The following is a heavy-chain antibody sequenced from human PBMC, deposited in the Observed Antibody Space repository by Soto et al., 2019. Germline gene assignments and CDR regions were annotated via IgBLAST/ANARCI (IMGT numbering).Heavy chain of an antibody. CDR2: IKSKTDGGTR. CDR3: STSPYYDYVWGSYGYFDY. CDR1: GFPFSNAW. V-gene: IGHV3-15*07. J-gene: IGHJ4*02. D-gene: IGHD3-16*01. Sequence: GGSLRLSCAGSGFPFSNAWMNWVRQAPGKGLEWVGRIKSKTDGGTRDYAAPVKGRFTISRDDSKNTLYLQMNSLKTEDTAVYYCSTSPYYDYVWGSYGYFDYWGPGTLVTVSS.